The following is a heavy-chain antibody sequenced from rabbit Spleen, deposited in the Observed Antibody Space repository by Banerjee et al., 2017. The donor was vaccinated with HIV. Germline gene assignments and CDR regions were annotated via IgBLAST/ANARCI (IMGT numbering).Heavy chain of an antibody. J-gene: IGHJ4*01. CDR3: SGYAGSAYGSNL. CDR2: IYTGDGLT. CDR1: GFSFSNTYW. V-gene: IGHV1S45*01. Sequence: LEESGGGLVKPGGTLTLTCTVSGFSFSNTYWICWVRQAPGKGLEWIACIYTGDGLTYYARWAKGRFTISKTSSTTVTLQMPSLTAADTATYFCSGYAGSAYGSNLWGPGTLVTVS. D-gene: IGHD4-2*01.